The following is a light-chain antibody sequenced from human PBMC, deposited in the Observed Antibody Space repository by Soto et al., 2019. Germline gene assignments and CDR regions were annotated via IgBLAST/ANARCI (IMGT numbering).Light chain of an antibody. J-gene: IGKJ2*01. CDR3: QQANSFPPT. Sequence: DIQMTQSPSSVSASVGDRVTITCRASQGISNWLAWYQQKPGKAPNLLIFAASSLQSGVPSRFSGSGSGTDFTLTISDRQPEDFSTYYCQQANSFPPTFGQGTKLEIK. CDR2: AAS. V-gene: IGKV1-12*01. CDR1: QGISNW.